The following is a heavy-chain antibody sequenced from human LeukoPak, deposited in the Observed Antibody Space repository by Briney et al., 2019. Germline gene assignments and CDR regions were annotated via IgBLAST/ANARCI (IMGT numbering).Heavy chain of an antibody. CDR3: ARTSSVPGYYGSGSYYNPNDY. J-gene: IGHJ4*02. D-gene: IGHD3-10*01. CDR1: GYIFTSYW. V-gene: IGHV5-51*01. CDR2: IYPGDSDT. Sequence: GESLKISCKCSGYIFTSYWIGWVRQLPGKGLEWMGIIYPGDSDTRYSPSFQGQVTISADKSISTAYLQWSSLKASDTAMYYCARTSSVPGYYGSGSYYNPNDYWGQGTLVTVSS.